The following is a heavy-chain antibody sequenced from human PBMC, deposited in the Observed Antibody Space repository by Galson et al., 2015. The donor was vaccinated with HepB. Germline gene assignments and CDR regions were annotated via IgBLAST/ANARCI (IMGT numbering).Heavy chain of an antibody. CDR1: GGSFSDYY. Sequence: CAVYGGSFSDYYWTWIRQPPGKGLEWIGDINHSGSTNYNPSLKRRVTLSVDTSKNQFSLKLNSVTAADTAVYSCARGPAPVVYDYTWGSSPHPLYYLDSWGQGTLVTVSS. J-gene: IGHJ4*02. CDR2: INHSGST. V-gene: IGHV4-34*01. D-gene: IGHD3-16*01. CDR3: ARGPAPVVYDYTWGSSPHPLYYLDS.